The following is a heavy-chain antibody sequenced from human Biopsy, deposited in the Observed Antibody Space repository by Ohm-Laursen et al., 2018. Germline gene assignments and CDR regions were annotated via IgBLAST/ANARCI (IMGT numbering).Heavy chain of an antibody. V-gene: IGHV1-2*02. J-gene: IGHJ6*02. D-gene: IGHD3-9*01. Sequence: ASVKVSCKASGYTFAGYYLHWVRQAPGHGLEWMGWINPNSGNANYAQSFQGRLTVTRDTSISTAYMELNSLTFDDTAIYYCARVPAYPSIDGYYGLDLWGQGTTVTVSS. CDR1: GYTFAGYY. CDR2: INPNSGNA. CDR3: ARVPAYPSIDGYYGLDL.